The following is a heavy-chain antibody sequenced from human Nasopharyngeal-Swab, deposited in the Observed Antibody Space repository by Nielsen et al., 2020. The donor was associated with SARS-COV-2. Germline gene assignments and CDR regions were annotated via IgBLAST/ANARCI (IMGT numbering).Heavy chain of an antibody. Sequence: ASVKVSCKASGYTFSDYYIHWVRQAPAQGLEWMGRINAYSGATDYPQKFHDRVTMTRDTSNLTAYMELSALTSDDTAVYSCARGGLNYYSSSGAFDFWGRGTMVTVSS. D-gene: IGHD3-22*01. V-gene: IGHV1-2*06. CDR3: ARGGLNYYSSSGAFDF. CDR1: GYTFSDYY. CDR2: INAYSGAT. J-gene: IGHJ3*01.